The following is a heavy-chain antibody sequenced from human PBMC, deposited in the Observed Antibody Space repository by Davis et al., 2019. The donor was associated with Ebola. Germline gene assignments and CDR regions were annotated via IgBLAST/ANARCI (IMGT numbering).Heavy chain of an antibody. Sequence: AASVKVSCKASGYTFTSYYMHWVRQAPGQGLEWMGIINPSGGSTSYAQKFQGRVTITADKSTSTAYMELSSLRSEDTAVYYCARGRRIAVAGTDYWGQGTLVTVSS. CDR3: ARGRRIAVAGTDY. CDR2: INPSGGST. V-gene: IGHV1-46*01. D-gene: IGHD6-19*01. J-gene: IGHJ4*02. CDR1: GYTFTSYY.